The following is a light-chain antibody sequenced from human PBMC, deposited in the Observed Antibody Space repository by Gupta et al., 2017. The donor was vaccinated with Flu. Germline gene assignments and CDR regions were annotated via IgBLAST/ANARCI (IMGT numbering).Light chain of an antibody. V-gene: IGLV6-57*01. CDR1: SGSIANNH. J-gene: IGLJ3*02. Sequence: VAIYCTRSSGSIANNHVQWYHQRPGSSPSTVIYENNQRPYGVPDRFSGSIDSSSNSASLTISGLKTEDEADYYCQSYDTSSRWVFGGGTKLTVL. CDR2: ENN. CDR3: QSYDTSSRWV.